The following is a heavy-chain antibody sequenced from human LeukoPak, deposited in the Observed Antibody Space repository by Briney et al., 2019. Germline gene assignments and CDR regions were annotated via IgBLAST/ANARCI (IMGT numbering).Heavy chain of an antibody. CDR1: GFTFSTYW. CDR3: VGGVTAHYYDPY. J-gene: IGHJ4*02. Sequence: SGGSLRLSCAASGFTFSTYWMNWVRQAPGKGLEWVANIKQDGSETYYMDSVKGRFSISRDNAKSSLHLQMNSLRADDTAVYYCVGGVTAHYYDPYWGQGTLVTVSA. D-gene: IGHD3-22*01. CDR2: IKQDGSET. V-gene: IGHV3-7*01.